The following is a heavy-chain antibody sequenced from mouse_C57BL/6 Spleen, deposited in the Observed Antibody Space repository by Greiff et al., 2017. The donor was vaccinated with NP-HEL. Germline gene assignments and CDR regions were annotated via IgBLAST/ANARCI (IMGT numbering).Heavy chain of an antibody. D-gene: IGHD2-3*01. CDR1: GYAFSSYW. J-gene: IGHJ2*01. CDR2: IYPGDGDT. CDR3: AIPTGDGYYFDY. Sequence: QVQLQQSGAELVKPGASVKISCKASGYAFSSYWMNWVKQRPGKGLEWIGQIYPGDGDTNYNGKFKGKATLTADKSSSTAYMQLSSLTSEDSAVYFCAIPTGDGYYFDYWGQGTTLTVSS. V-gene: IGHV1-80*01.